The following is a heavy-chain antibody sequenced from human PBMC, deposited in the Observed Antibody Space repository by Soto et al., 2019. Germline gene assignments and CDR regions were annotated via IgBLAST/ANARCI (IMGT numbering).Heavy chain of an antibody. Sequence: SVKLSCKASGGTFSSYAISWVRQAPGQGLEWMGGIIPIFGTANYAQKFQGRVTITADESTSTAYMELSSLRSEDTAVYYCARGGTMVRGVIADGMDVWGQGTTVTVSS. J-gene: IGHJ6*02. CDR3: ARGGTMVRGVIADGMDV. V-gene: IGHV1-69*13. CDR2: IIPIFGTA. CDR1: GGTFSSYA. D-gene: IGHD3-10*01.